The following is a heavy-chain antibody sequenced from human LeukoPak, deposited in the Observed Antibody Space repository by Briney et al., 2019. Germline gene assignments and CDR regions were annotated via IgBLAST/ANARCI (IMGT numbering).Heavy chain of an antibody. J-gene: IGHJ4*02. CDR2: INSDGSST. Sequence: GGSLRLSCAASGFTFSSYGMHWVRQAPGKGLVWVSRINSDGSSTSYADSVKGRFTISRDNAKNTLYLQMNSLRAEDTAVYYCARVLGVWFGDPISYWGQGTLVTVSS. CDR1: GFTFSSYG. D-gene: IGHD3-10*01. V-gene: IGHV3-74*01. CDR3: ARVLGVWFGDPISY.